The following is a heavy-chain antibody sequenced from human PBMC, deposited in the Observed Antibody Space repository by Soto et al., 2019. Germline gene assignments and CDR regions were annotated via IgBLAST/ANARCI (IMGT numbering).Heavy chain of an antibody. Sequence: SVKVSCKASGGTFSSYAISWVRQAPGQGLEWMGGIIPIFGTANYAQKFQGRVTITADESTSTAYMELSSLRSEDTAVYYCASTRGYYYYYYCMDVWGQGTTVTVSS. J-gene: IGHJ6*02. CDR2: IIPIFGTA. D-gene: IGHD5-12*01. CDR3: ASTRGYYYYYYCMDV. V-gene: IGHV1-69*13. CDR1: GGTFSSYA.